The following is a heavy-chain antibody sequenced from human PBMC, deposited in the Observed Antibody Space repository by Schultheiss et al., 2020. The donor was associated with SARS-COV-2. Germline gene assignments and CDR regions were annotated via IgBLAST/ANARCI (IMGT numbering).Heavy chain of an antibody. CDR2: INPNSGGT. D-gene: IGHD6-6*01. Sequence: ASVKVSCKASGYTFTDYYLHWVRQAPGQGLEWMGWINPNSGGTNYAQKFQGWVTMTRDTSISTAYMELSRLRSDDTAVYYCARAIGLIAARPSYYYGMDVWGQGTTVTVSS. CDR1: GYTFTDYY. V-gene: IGHV1-2*04. J-gene: IGHJ6*02. CDR3: ARAIGLIAARPSYYYGMDV.